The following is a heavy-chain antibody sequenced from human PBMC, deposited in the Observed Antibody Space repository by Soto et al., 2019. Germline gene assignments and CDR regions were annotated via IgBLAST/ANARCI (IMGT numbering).Heavy chain of an antibody. Sequence: SETLSLTCTVSGGSISNYYWSWIRQPPGKGLEWIGYIYYSGSTNYNPSLKSRVTMSVDTSKNQFSLKLTSVTAADTAVYYCARDSYAYDSWGQGALVT. V-gene: IGHV4-59*01. CDR1: GGSISNYY. D-gene: IGHD5-12*01. CDR3: ARDSYAYDS. CDR2: IYYSGST. J-gene: IGHJ4*02.